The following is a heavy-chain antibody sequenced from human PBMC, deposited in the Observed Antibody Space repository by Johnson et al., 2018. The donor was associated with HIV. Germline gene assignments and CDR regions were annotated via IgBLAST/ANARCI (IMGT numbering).Heavy chain of an antibody. CDR1: GFTFDDYA. D-gene: IGHD2-15*01. CDR2: ISWNSGSI. Sequence: EVQLVESGGGLVQPGRSLRLSCAASGFTFDDYAMHWVRQAPGKGLEWVSGISWNSGSIGYADSVKGRFTISRDNAKNSLYLQMNSLRAEDTALYYCARAKIFCSGGRCSLDAFDIWGQGTMVTVSS. CDR3: ARAKIFCSGGRCSLDAFDI. J-gene: IGHJ3*02. V-gene: IGHV3-9*01.